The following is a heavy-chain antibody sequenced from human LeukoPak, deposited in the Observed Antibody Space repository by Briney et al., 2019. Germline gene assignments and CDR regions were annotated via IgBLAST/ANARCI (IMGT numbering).Heavy chain of an antibody. CDR3: ARRRGPVIVVRRAFDI. V-gene: IGHV4-34*01. J-gene: IGHJ3*02. CDR1: GGSFSGYY. D-gene: IGHD3-22*01. CDR2: INHSGST. Sequence: TSETLSLTCAVYGGSFSGYYRSWIRQPPGKGLEWIGEINHSGSTNYNPSLKSRVTISVDTSKNQFSLKLSSVTAADTAVYYCARRRGPVIVVRRAFDIWGQGTMVTVSS.